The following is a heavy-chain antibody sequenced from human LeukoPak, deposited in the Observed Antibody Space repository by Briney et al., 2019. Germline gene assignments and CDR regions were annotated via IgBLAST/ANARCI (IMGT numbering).Heavy chain of an antibody. CDR1: GFTFSNYW. Sequence: GGSLRLSCAGSGFTFSNYWMSWVRQAPGKGREWVANIKQDGSEKNYVDSVKGRFTISRDNAKNSLYLQMNSLRADDTAVYYCARRTAMVTVYYYYYMDVWGKGTTVTISS. V-gene: IGHV3-7*01. CDR3: ARRTAMVTVYYYYYMDV. CDR2: IKQDGSEK. D-gene: IGHD5-18*01. J-gene: IGHJ6*03.